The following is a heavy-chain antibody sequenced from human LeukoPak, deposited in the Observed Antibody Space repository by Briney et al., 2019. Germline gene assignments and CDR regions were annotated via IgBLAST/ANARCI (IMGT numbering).Heavy chain of an antibody. V-gene: IGHV4-59*13. CDR2: IYNNAKT. CDR3: ARESIAARQADAFDI. D-gene: IGHD6-6*01. Sequence: SETLSLTCTVSGGSMNRFYWSWIRQSPGKGLEWIGYIYNNAKTNYKPSLKSRVNISVNSSKNQFSLKMSSVTGADTAVYYCARESIAARQADAFDIWGQGTMVTVSS. J-gene: IGHJ3*02. CDR1: GGSMNRFY.